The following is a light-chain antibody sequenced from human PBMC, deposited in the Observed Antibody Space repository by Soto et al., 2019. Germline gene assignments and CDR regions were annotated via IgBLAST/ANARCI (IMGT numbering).Light chain of an antibody. CDR3: CSYAGGSTFVV. CDR1: SSDVGSYHF. V-gene: IGLV2-23*02. CDR2: EDI. J-gene: IGLJ2*01. Sequence: QSALTQPASVSGSPGQSITISCTGTSSDVGSYHFVSWYQQHPGKAPKLMIYEDIKRPSGISNRFSGSKSGNTASLTISGLQAEDEAEYYCCSYAGGSTFVVFGGGTKVTVL.